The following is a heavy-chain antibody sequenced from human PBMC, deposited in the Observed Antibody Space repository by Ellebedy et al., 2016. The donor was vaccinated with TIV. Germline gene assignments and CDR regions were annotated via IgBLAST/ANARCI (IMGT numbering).Heavy chain of an antibody. Sequence: GESLKISXAASGFTFSTYGMSWVRQAPGKGLEWVSTISGTGRSTYYADSVQGRFTISRDNSKNILFLQMNSLRAEDAALYYCVKGGDYDRPDDWGQGTRVTVSS. CDR1: GFTFSTYG. CDR2: ISGTGRST. V-gene: IGHV3-23*01. D-gene: IGHD4-17*01. CDR3: VKGGDYDRPDD. J-gene: IGHJ4*02.